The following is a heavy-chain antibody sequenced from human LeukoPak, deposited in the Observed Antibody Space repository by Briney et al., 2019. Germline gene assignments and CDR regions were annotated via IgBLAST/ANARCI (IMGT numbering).Heavy chain of an antibody. D-gene: IGHD6-13*01. Sequence: SETLSLTCTVSGGSISSYYWSWIRQPPGKGLEWIGYIYYSGSTNYNPSLKSRVTISVDTSKNQFSLKPSSVTAADTAVYYCARLSIAAAGTLNFDYWGQGTLVTVSS. CDR3: ARLSIAAAGTLNFDY. CDR2: IYYSGST. V-gene: IGHV4-59*08. J-gene: IGHJ4*02. CDR1: GGSISSYY.